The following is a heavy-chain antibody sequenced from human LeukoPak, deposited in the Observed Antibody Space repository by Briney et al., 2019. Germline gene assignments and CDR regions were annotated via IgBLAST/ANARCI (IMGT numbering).Heavy chain of an antibody. D-gene: IGHD3-22*01. Sequence: SETLSLTCTVSGGSISSSSYYWSWIRQPPGKGLEWIGEINHSGSTNYNPSLKSRVTISVDTSKDQFSLKLSSVTAADTAVYYCARVRRTYYYDSSGYPLFDAFDIWGQGTTVTVSS. V-gene: IGHV4-39*07. J-gene: IGHJ3*02. CDR2: INHSGST. CDR1: GGSISSSSYY. CDR3: ARVRRTYYYDSSGYPLFDAFDI.